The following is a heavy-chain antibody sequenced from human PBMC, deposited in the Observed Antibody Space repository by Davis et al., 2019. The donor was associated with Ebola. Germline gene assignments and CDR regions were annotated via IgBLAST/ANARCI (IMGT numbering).Heavy chain of an antibody. CDR3: AREPQPLGGSCYSLGCDFDF. CDR1: GYAFSNYG. D-gene: IGHD2-15*01. V-gene: IGHV1-18*01. Sequence: ASVKVSCKASGYAFSNYGLNWVRQAPGQGLEWMGWISGYNGDTNYAQKLQGRVTMTRDTSTSTAYMELRTLDSDDTAVYYCAREPQPLGGSCYSLGCDFDFWGQGTLVTVSS. CDR2: ISGYNGDT. J-gene: IGHJ4*02.